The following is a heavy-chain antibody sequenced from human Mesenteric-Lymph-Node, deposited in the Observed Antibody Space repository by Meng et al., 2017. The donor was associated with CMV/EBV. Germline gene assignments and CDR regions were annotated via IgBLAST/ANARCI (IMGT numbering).Heavy chain of an antibody. CDR2: IYHSGST. V-gene: IGHV4-4*02. D-gene: IGHD6-13*01. CDR1: GGSINSNNW. J-gene: IGHJ4*02. CDR3: ASRIAAAYYFDY. Sequence: GSLRLSCVVSGGSINSNNWWNWVRQPPGKGLEWIGEIYHSGSTNYNPSLKSRVTISVDKSKNQFSLKLSSVTAADTAVYYCASRIAAAYYFDYWGQGTLVTVSS.